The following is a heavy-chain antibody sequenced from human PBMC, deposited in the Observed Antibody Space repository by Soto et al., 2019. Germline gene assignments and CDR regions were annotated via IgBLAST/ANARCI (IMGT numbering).Heavy chain of an antibody. D-gene: IGHD6-19*01. J-gene: IGHJ6*02. V-gene: IGHV3-30*18. CDR2: ISYDGRNK. CDR3: VKDGSSGWPYYYGLDV. CDR1: GFTFSSYG. Sequence: GGSLRLSCAASGFTFSSYGMHWVRQAPGKGLEWVAVISYDGRNKYYADSVKGRFTISRDNSKNTLYLQMSSLRAEDTAVYYCVKDGSSGWPYYYGLDVWGQGTTVTVS.